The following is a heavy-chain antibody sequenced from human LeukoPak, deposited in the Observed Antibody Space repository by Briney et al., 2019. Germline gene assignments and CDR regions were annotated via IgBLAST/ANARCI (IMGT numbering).Heavy chain of an antibody. CDR3: ARGIQLWLFSGMDV. Sequence: ASVKVSCKASGGTFGSYAISWVRQAPGQGLEWMGWISAYNGNTNYAQKLQGRVTMTTDTSTSTAYMELRSLRSDDTAVYYCARGIQLWLFSGMDVWGQGTTVTVSS. D-gene: IGHD5-18*01. CDR2: ISAYNGNT. J-gene: IGHJ6*02. CDR1: GGTFGSYA. V-gene: IGHV1-18*01.